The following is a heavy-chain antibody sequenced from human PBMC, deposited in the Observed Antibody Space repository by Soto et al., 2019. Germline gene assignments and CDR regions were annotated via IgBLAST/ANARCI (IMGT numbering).Heavy chain of an antibody. CDR3: ARDPLQWYSSGPLAFDI. D-gene: IGHD6-19*01. V-gene: IGHV1-2*02. Sequence: ASVKVSCKASGYTFTGYYMHWVRQAPGQGLEWMGWINPNSGGTNYAQKFQGRVTMTRDTSISTAYMELSRLRSDDTAVYYCARDPLQWYSSGPLAFDIWGQGTMVTVSS. CDR1: GYTFTGYY. J-gene: IGHJ3*02. CDR2: INPNSGGT.